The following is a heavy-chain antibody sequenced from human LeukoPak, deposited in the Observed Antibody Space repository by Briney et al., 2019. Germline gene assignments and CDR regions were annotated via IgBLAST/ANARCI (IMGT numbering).Heavy chain of an antibody. Sequence: PETLSLTCTVSGRSISSSRSYWGWTRQPPGKGLEWIGTISYSGNTYYNPSLKSRVTISVDTSKNQFSLRLSSVTAADTAVHYCARHCGGDCVHAFDIWGQGTMVTVSS. V-gene: IGHV4-39*01. CDR1: GRSISSSRSY. D-gene: IGHD2-21*02. CDR3: ARHCGGDCVHAFDI. CDR2: ISYSGNT. J-gene: IGHJ3*02.